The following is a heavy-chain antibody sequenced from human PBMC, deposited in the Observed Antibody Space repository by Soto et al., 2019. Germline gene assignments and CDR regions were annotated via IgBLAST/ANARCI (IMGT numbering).Heavy chain of an antibody. CDR2: ISASGGST. CDR1: GFTFSIYA. CDR3: AKGGVGSGNYGMDV. D-gene: IGHD1-26*01. Sequence: PGGSLRLSCAASGFTFSIYAMNWVRQAPGKGLEWVSAISASGGSTYCADSVKGRFTISRDNSKNTLYLQMNSLRAEDTAVYYCAKGGVGSGNYGMDVWGQGTTVTVS. V-gene: IGHV3-23*01. J-gene: IGHJ6*02.